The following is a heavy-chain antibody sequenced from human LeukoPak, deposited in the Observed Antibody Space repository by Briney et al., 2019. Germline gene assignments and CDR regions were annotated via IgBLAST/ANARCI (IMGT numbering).Heavy chain of an antibody. CDR1: ADSISSFY. V-gene: IGHV4-59*08. CDR3: ATLAGYIYGVTSDF. CDR2: IYYTGNT. D-gene: IGHD5-18*01. Sequence: PSETLSLTCTVSADSISSFYWSWIRQPPGKGLEWIGYIYYTGNTNYNPSLKSRVTISVDTSRIQFSLKLTSVTAADTAVYYCATLAGYIYGVTSDFWGQGTLVTVSS. J-gene: IGHJ4*02.